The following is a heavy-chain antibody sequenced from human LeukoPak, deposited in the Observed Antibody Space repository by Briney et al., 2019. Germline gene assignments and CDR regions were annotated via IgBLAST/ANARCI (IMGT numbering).Heavy chain of an antibody. CDR2: IYYSGST. V-gene: IGHV4-61*01. Sequence: PSETLSLTCTVSGGSVSSGSYYWSWIRQPPGKGLEWIGYIYYSGSTNYNPSLKSRVTISVDTSKNQFSLKLSSVTAADTAVYYCASRLSSGWYGGHDYWGQGNLASVSS. J-gene: IGHJ4*02. CDR1: GGSVSSGSYY. D-gene: IGHD6-19*01. CDR3: ASRLSSGWYGGHDY.